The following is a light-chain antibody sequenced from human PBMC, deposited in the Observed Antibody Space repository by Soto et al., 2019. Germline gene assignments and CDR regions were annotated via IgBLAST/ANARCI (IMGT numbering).Light chain of an antibody. V-gene: IGKV3-15*01. J-gene: IGKJ5*01. CDR2: GAS. CDR1: QSVSID. Sequence: IVMTQSPATLSVAPGERATLSCRASQSVSIDLAWYQQTPGQAPRLLIYGASTRATGIPVGFSGSASGTEFTLTISSLQSEDFTVYYCQQRSYPITFGQGTRLEIK. CDR3: QQRSYPIT.